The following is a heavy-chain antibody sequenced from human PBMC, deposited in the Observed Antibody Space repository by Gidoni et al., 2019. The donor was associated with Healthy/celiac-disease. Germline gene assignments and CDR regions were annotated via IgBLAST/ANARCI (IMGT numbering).Heavy chain of an antibody. CDR1: GYRFTNYW. Sequence: EVQLVQSGAEVKKRGESLRISCQGSGYRFTNYWISWVRQMTGKGLEWMGRIDPSDSYTNYSPSFQGHVTISADKSISTAYVQWSSLKASDTAMYYCARRDESDAFDIWGQGTMVTVSS. V-gene: IGHV5-10-1*03. CDR2: IDPSDSYT. CDR3: ARRDESDAFDI. J-gene: IGHJ3*02.